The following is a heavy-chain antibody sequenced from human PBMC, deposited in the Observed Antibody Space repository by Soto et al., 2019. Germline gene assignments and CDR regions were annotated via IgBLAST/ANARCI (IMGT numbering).Heavy chain of an antibody. Sequence: GGSLRLSCAASGFTVSSNYMSWVRQAPGKGLEWVSVIYSGGSTYYADSVKGRFTISRHNSKNTLYLQMNSLRAEDTAVYYCERVTIGRRTLGAFDIWGQGTMVTVS. D-gene: IGHD2-2*01. J-gene: IGHJ3*02. CDR3: ERVTIGRRTLGAFDI. CDR1: GFTVSSNY. CDR2: IYSGGST. V-gene: IGHV3-53*04.